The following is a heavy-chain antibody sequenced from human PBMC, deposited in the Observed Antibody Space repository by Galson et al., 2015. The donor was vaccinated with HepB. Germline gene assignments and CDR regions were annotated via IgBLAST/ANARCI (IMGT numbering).Heavy chain of an antibody. V-gene: IGHV4-31*03. D-gene: IGHD3-3*01. Sequence: TLSLTCTVSGGSISSGGYYWSWIRQHPGKGLEWIGYIYYSGSTYYNPSLKSRVTISVDTSKNQFSLKLSSVTAADTAVYYCARERYYDFWSGYYSSYYGMDVWGQGTTVTVSS. CDR2: IYYSGST. CDR1: GGSISSGGYY. CDR3: ARERYYDFWSGYYSSYYGMDV. J-gene: IGHJ6*02.